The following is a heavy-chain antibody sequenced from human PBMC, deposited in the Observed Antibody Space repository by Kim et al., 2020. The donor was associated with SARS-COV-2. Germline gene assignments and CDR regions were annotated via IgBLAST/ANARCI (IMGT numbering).Heavy chain of an antibody. CDR3: ARGYIYDSSGEQW. Sequence: SETLSLTCAVYGGSFSGYYWSWIRQPPGKGLEWIGEINHSGSTNYNPSLKSRVTISVDTSKNQFSLKLSSVTAADTAVYYCARGYIYDSSGEQWWGQGTLVTVSS. CDR2: INHSGST. CDR1: GGSFSGYY. V-gene: IGHV4-34*01. D-gene: IGHD3-22*01. J-gene: IGHJ4*02.